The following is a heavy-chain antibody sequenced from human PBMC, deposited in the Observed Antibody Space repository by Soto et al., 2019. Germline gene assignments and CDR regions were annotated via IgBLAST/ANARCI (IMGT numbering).Heavy chain of an antibody. Sequence: SQTLSLTCAISGDSVSSNSAAWNWIRQSPSRGLEWLGRTYYRSKWYNDYAVSVKSRITINPDTSKNQFSLQLNSVTPEDTAVQDFPWCLLDAVVAAARAAFDIWGQRTMVTVAS. CDR2: TYYRSKWYN. J-gene: IGHJ3*02. CDR3: PWCLLDAVVAAARAAFDI. D-gene: IGHD6-13*01. CDR1: GDSVSSNSAA. V-gene: IGHV6-1*01.